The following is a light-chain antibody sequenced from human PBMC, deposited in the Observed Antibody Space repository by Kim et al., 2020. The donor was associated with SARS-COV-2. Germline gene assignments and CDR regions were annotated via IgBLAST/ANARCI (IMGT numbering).Light chain of an antibody. J-gene: IGLJ2*01. Sequence: VSAGQTARITCPGDKLGDKYASWYQQKPGQAPLLVIYQDNKRPFGIPERFSGSNSGNTATLTISGTQAIDEADYYCQAWDSSTGVFGGGTQLTVL. V-gene: IGLV3-1*01. CDR1: KLGDKY. CDR3: QAWDSSTGV. CDR2: QDN.